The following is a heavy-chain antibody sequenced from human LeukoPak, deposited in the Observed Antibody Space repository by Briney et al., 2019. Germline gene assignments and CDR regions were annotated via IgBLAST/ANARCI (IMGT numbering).Heavy chain of an antibody. CDR3: ARDRLGPATAILDY. V-gene: IGHV3-21*01. J-gene: IGHJ4*02. Sequence: GGSLRLSCAASGFTFSTYSMNWVRQAPGKGLEWVSSISSGSRCIYYADSVKGRFTISRDNAKNSLYLQMNSLRAEDTAVYYCARDRLGPATAILDYWGQGTLVTVSS. CDR1: GFTFSTYS. CDR2: ISSGSRCI. D-gene: IGHD2-2*02.